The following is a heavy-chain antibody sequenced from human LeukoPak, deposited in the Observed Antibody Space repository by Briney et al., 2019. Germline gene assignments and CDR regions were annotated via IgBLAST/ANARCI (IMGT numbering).Heavy chain of an antibody. CDR2: IYYSGST. V-gene: IGHV4-59*01. D-gene: IGHD5-24*01. J-gene: IGHJ6*03. CDR3: ARETSWRNYYYMDV. Sequence: SETLSLTCTVSGGSISNKYWSWIRQPPGKGLEWIGYIYYSGSTNYNPSLKSRVTILVDTSKNQFSLKLSSVTAADTAVYYCARETSWRNYYYMDVWGKGTTVTISS. CDR1: GGSISNKY.